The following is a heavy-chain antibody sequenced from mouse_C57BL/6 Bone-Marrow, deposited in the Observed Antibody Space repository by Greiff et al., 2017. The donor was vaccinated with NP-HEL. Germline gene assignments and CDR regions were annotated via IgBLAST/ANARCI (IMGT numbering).Heavy chain of an antibody. J-gene: IGHJ2*01. CDR2: ISSGGDYI. CDR3: TREGSMITTRNYFDY. V-gene: IGHV5-9-1*02. D-gene: IGHD2-4*01. Sequence: EVKVVESGEGLVKPGGSLKLSCAASGFTFSSYAMSWVRQTPEKRLEWVAYISSGGDYIYYADTVKGRFTISRDNARNTLYLQMSSLKSEDTAMYYCTREGSMITTRNYFDYWGQGTTLTVSS. CDR1: GFTFSSYA.